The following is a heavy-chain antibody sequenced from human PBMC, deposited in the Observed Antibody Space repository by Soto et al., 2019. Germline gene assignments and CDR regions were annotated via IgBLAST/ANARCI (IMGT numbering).Heavy chain of an antibody. J-gene: IGHJ5*02. V-gene: IGHV1-69*12. CDR1: GGTFSSYA. Sequence: QVQLVQSGAEVKKPGSSVKVSCKASGGTFSSYAISWVRQAPGQGLEWMGGIIPIFGTANYAQKFQGRVTITADESPSTAYMELSSLRSEDTAVYYCARDPPTTYYYDSSGYLGGFDPWGQGTLVTVSS. CDR3: ARDPPTTYYYDSSGYLGGFDP. CDR2: IIPIFGTA. D-gene: IGHD3-22*01.